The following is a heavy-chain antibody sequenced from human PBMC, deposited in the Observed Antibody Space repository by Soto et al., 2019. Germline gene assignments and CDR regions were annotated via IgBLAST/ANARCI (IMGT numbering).Heavy chain of an antibody. CDR1: GFTFSSYA. V-gene: IGHV3-30-3*01. D-gene: IGHD3-10*01. CDR2: ISYDGSNK. J-gene: IGHJ6*01. CDR3: ARDPYYYGSGAGLDV. Sequence: QVQLVESGGGVVQPGRSLRLSCAASGFTFSSYAMHWVRQAPGKGLEWVAVISYDGSNKYYADSVKGRFTISRDNSKNTLYLQMNSLRAEDTAVYYCARDPYYYGSGAGLDVW.